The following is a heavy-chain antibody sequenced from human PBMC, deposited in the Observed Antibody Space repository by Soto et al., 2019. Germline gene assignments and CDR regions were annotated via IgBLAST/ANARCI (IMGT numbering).Heavy chain of an antibody. CDR3: ARDSGRRDSNWFDP. CDR2: ISSSSNYI. CDR1: GFTLSSYS. Sequence: EVQLMESGGGLVKPGGSLRLSCAASGFTLSSYSMIWVRQAPGKGLEWVSSISSSSNYIYYADSVKGRFTISRDNAKNSLYLQMNSLRAEDTAVYYCARDSGRRDSNWFDPWGQGTLVTVSS. J-gene: IGHJ5*02. V-gene: IGHV3-21*01. D-gene: IGHD3-3*01.